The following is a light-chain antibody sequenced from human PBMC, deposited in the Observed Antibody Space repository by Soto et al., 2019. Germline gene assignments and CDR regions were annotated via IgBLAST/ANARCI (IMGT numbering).Light chain of an antibody. CDR3: QTADSSATYHAV. V-gene: IGLV3-25*03. Sequence: SYELTQPPSVSVTPGQTARITCSGDPLSKQYGYWYQQKPGQAPVMLIYKDTERPSGIPERFSGSSSGTTVTLTISGVQAEDEADYYCQTADSSATYHAVFGGGTQLTVL. CDR1: PLSKQY. CDR2: KDT. J-gene: IGLJ2*01.